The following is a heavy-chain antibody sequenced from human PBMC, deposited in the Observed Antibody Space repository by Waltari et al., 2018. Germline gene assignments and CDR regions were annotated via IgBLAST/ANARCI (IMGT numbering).Heavy chain of an antibody. CDR2: INPNGGGT. D-gene: IGHD6-6*01. J-gene: IGHJ4*02. Sequence: QVQLVQPGTEVKKPGASVKVSCKASGYTFTGYYIHWVRQAPGQGLEWMGWINPNGGGTNYGQKFQGRVTMTWDTSISTANMELFRLTSDDTAVYYCASQELFGGSIAAPLDYWGQGTLVTVSS. V-gene: IGHV1-2*02. CDR1: GYTFTGYY. CDR3: ASQELFGGSIAAPLDY.